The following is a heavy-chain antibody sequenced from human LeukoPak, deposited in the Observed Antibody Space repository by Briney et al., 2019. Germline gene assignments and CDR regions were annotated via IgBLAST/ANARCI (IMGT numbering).Heavy chain of an antibody. Sequence: SETLSLTCTVSGSSISSYYWSWIRQPAGKGLEWIGRIYTSGSINYNPSLKSRVTISVDKSNNQFSLKLSSVTAADTAVYYCARETGPYYSYCMDVWGKGTTVTVSS. D-gene: IGHD4-11*01. J-gene: IGHJ6*03. CDR2: IYTSGSI. CDR1: GSSISSYY. CDR3: ARETGPYYSYCMDV. V-gene: IGHV4-4*07.